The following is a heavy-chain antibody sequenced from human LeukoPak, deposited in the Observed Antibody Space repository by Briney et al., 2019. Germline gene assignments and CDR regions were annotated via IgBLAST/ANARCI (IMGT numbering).Heavy chain of an antibody. J-gene: IGHJ4*02. CDR1: GFTFNDYA. CDR2: ISGSAGNT. D-gene: IGHD4-17*01. Sequence: PGGSLRLSCVASGFTFNDYAMSWVRQAPGKGLEWVSSISGSAGNTYYADSVRGRFSISRDNSKNTLYLQMTSLRAEDTAVYFCATTSGDYILTAIYYWGQGTLLTVSS. CDR3: ATTSGDYILTAIYY. V-gene: IGHV3-23*01.